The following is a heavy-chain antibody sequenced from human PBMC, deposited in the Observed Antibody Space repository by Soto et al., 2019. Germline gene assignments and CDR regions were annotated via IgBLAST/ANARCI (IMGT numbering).Heavy chain of an antibody. CDR1: GASITGSFF. J-gene: IGHJ4*02. Sequence: SETLSLTCTVSGASITGSFFWSWIRQPAGKGLEWIGRFSLSGTTNYNPSLRSRVTMSADVSKNQFSLRLTSVTAADTALYYCARGRTPPGAPAWYYVDSWGQGTLVTVS. V-gene: IGHV4-4*07. D-gene: IGHD2-8*02. CDR2: FSLSGTT. CDR3: ARGRTPPGAPAWYYVDS.